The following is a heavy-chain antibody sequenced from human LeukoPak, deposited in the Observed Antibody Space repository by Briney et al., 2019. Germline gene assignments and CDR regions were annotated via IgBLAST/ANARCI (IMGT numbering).Heavy chain of an antibody. Sequence: ASVKVSCKASGYTFTTYDINWVRQAPGQGLEWMGYINTNSGNTGYARKFQGRVTITRTTSISTVYMELRSLRYEDTPVYYCARRSGSGRNPFHIWGHGTLVTVSS. CDR1: GYTFTTYD. CDR3: ARRSGSGRNPFHI. CDR2: INTNSGNT. V-gene: IGHV1-8*03. D-gene: IGHD3-10*01. J-gene: IGHJ3*02.